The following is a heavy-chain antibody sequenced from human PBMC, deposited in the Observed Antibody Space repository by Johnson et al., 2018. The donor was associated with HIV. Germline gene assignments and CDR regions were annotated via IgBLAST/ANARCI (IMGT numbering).Heavy chain of an antibody. CDR2: IWYDGSNK. CDR1: GFTFSSYG. Sequence: VQLVESGGGVVQPGRSLRLSCEASGFTFSSYGMHWVRQAPGKGLEWVAVIWYDGSNKYYVASVKGRFTISRDNAKNSLYLQMNSLRAEDRAVYYCAREREIFGVVTEDAFDIWGQGTMVTVSS. D-gene: IGHD3-3*01. CDR3: AREREIFGVVTEDAFDI. J-gene: IGHJ3*02. V-gene: IGHV3-33*01.